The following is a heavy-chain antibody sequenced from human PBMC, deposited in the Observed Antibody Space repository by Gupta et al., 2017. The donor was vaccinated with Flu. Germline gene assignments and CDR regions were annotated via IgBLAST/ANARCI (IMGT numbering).Heavy chain of an antibody. D-gene: IGHD1-26*01. CDR2: ISSSSSYI. Sequence: EVQLVESGGGLVKPGGSLRLSCAASGFTFSSYSMNWVRQAPGKGLEWVSSISSSSSYIYYADSVKGRFTISRDNAKNSLYLQMNSLRAEDTAVYYCARDLVGATKAGFDYWGQGTLVTVSS. V-gene: IGHV3-21*01. J-gene: IGHJ4*02. CDR3: ARDLVGATKAGFDY. CDR1: GFTFSSYS.